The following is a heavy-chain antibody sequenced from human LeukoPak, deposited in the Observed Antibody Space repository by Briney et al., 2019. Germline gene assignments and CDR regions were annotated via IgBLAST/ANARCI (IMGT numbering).Heavy chain of an antibody. V-gene: IGHV3-43*01. J-gene: IGHJ4*02. CDR2: INWDGSST. Sequence: PGGSLRLSCAASGFNFEDYTMHWARQAPGKGLEWVSLINWDGSSTYYADSVKGRFTISRDNSKNSLFLQMNSLRTEDTALYYCARSPMEWRDLLQHWGQGTLVTVSS. CDR3: ARSPMEWRDLLQH. CDR1: GFNFEDYT. D-gene: IGHD3-3*01.